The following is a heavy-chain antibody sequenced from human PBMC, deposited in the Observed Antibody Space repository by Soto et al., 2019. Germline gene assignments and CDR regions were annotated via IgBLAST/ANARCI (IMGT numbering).Heavy chain of an antibody. V-gene: IGHV4-39*01. CDR1: GGSISSSSYY. CDR3: ARQQKVAGTRGWFDP. Sequence: SETLSLTCTVSGGSISSSSYYWGWIRQPPGKGLEWIGSIYYSGSTYYNPSLKSRVTISVDTSKNQFSLKLSSVTAADTAVYYCARQQKVAGTRGWFDPWGQGTLVTVSS. CDR2: IYYSGST. J-gene: IGHJ5*02. D-gene: IGHD6-19*01.